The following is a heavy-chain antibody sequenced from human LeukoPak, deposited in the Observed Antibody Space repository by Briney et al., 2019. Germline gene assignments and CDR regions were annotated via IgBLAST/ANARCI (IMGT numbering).Heavy chain of an antibody. V-gene: IGHV3-30*03. J-gene: IGHJ4*02. D-gene: IGHD3-16*01. CDR1: GFDVIENY. CDR3: ARQAGRLGFDY. Sequence: GGSLRLSCAVSGFDVIENYVNWVRQAPGKGLEWVAVISYDGSNKYYADPVKGRFTISRDNSKNTLHLQMNSLRAEDTAVYYCARQAGRLGFDYWGQGTLATVSS. CDR2: ISYDGSNK.